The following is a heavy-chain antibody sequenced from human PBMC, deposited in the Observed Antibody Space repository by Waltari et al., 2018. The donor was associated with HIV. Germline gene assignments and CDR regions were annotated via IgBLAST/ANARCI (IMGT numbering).Heavy chain of an antibody. CDR1: GFTFRSPA. CDR3: AKRIAVAGGGNYGMDV. Sequence: EVQLLESGGGLVQPGGSLRPYCAASGFTFRSPAMSWVRQAPGKGLEWVSAISGSGGSTYYADSVKGRFTISRDNSKNTLYLQMNSLRAEDTAVYYCAKRIAVAGGGNYGMDVWGQGTTVTVSS. CDR2: ISGSGGST. J-gene: IGHJ6*02. V-gene: IGHV3-23*01. D-gene: IGHD6-19*01.